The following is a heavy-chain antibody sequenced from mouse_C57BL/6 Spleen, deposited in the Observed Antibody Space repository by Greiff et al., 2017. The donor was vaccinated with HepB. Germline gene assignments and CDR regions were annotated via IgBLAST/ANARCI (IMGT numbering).Heavy chain of an antibody. CDR2: IGPGSGST. CDR1: GYTFTDYY. J-gene: IGHJ4*01. D-gene: IGHD2-5*01. Sequence: QVQLKQSGAELVKPGASVKISCKASGYTFTDYYINWVKQRPGQGLEWIGKIGPGSGSTYYNEKFKGKATLTADKSSSTAYMQLSSLTSEDSAVYFCASSPLYYSNYEAAMDYWGQGSSVTVSS. V-gene: IGHV1-77*01. CDR3: ASSPLYYSNYEAAMDY.